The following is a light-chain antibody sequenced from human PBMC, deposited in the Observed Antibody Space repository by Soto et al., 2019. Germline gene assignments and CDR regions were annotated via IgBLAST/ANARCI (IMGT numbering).Light chain of an antibody. CDR2: DVS. J-gene: IGLJ1*01. CDR1: SSDVGGYNY. Sequence: APTERGSVSGGSGQWTANYCTKTSSDVGGYNYVSWYQHHPGKAPKLMVYDVSNRPSGVSNRFSGSKSGNTASLTISGLQAEDEADYYCSSYTSSSTYVFGTGTKVTVL. CDR3: SSYTSSSTYV. V-gene: IGLV2-14*03.